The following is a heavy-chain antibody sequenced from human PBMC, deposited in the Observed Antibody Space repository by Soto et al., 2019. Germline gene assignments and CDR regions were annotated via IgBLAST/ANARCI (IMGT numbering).Heavy chain of an antibody. J-gene: IGHJ3*02. D-gene: IGHD6-13*01. V-gene: IGHV3-30*03. CDR3: ATIAAPPAFNI. CDR1: GFTFSSYG. CDR2: ISYDGSNK. Sequence: GGSLRLSCAASGFTFSSYGMHWVRQAPGKGLEWVAVISYDGSNKYYADSVKGRFTISRDNSKNTLYLQMNSLRTEDTAVYYCATIAAPPAFNIWGQGTMVTVSS.